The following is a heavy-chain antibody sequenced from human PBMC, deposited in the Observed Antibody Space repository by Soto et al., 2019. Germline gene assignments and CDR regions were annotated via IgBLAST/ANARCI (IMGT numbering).Heavy chain of an antibody. CDR3: ARFTYYDILTGYRIDY. D-gene: IGHD3-9*01. V-gene: IGHV2-26*01. J-gene: IGHJ4*02. Sequence: QVTLKESGPVLVKSTETLTLTCTVSGFSLSNARMGVSWIRQPPGKALEWLAHIFSNDEKSYSTSLKSRLTISKDNSKSQVVLTMTNMDPVDTATYYCARFTYYDILTGYRIDYWGQGTLVTVSS. CDR2: IFSNDEK. CDR1: GFSLSNARMG.